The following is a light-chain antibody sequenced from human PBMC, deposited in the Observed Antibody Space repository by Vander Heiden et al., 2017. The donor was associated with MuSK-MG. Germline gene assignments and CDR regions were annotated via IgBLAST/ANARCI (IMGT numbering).Light chain of an antibody. CDR3: SSFAGSNNV. Sequence: QSALTQPPSASGSPGQSVTISCTGTSSDVGAYNYVSRYQQHPGKAPKLMIYEVSKRPSGVPDRFSGSKSGNTASLTVSGLQAEDEADYFCSSFAGSNNVFGTGTKVTVL. J-gene: IGLJ1*01. CDR2: EVS. V-gene: IGLV2-8*01. CDR1: SSDVGAYNY.